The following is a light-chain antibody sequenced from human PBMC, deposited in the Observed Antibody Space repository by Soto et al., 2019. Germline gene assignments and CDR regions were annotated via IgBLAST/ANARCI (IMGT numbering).Light chain of an antibody. Sequence: EFVSTQSPCTLPLSPGERATLSCRASQSVSSSYLAWYQQKPGQAPRLLIYGASSRATGIPDRFSGSGSGTDFTLTISRLEPEDFAVYYCQQYGSSPTPFGQGTKVDIK. CDR1: QSVSSSY. CDR3: QQYGSSPTP. CDR2: GAS. V-gene: IGKV3-20*01. J-gene: IGKJ1*01.